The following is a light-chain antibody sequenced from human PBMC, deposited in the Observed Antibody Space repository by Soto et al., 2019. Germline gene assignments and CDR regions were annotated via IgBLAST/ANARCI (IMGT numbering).Light chain of an antibody. J-gene: IGKJ2*01. CDR2: DAT. V-gene: IGKV3-11*01. CDR3: QQRDSGPPYN. Sequence: EVLLTQSPVTLSLSPGERATLSCRASQSVSGYLSWYQQKPGHAPRLLIFDATNRATGVPARFSGSGSGTDFTLTISSLEPEDFAVYYCQQRDSGPPYNFGQGTRLEIK. CDR1: QSVSGY.